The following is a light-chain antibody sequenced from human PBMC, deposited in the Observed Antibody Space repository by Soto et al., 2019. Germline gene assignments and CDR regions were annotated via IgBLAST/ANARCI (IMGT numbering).Light chain of an antibody. Sequence: EIFLTQSPGIMSLFQWEIATLSWRASQNIGYSYLAWYQHKPGQAPRLLIYGVSSRATDIPDRFSGSGSGTDFTLTISRLEPADFAVYFCHHYGTSPTFGQGTRLEIK. V-gene: IGKV3-20*01. CDR2: GVS. CDR1: QNIGYSY. CDR3: HHYGTSPT. J-gene: IGKJ5*01.